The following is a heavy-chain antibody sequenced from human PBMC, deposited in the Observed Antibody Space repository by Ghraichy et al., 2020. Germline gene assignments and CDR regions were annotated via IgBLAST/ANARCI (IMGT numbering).Heavy chain of an antibody. CDR1: GFTFSSYS. CDR2: ISGSSSAI. J-gene: IGHJ4*02. CDR3: ARESYFDY. V-gene: IGHV3-48*02. Sequence: GESLNISCAASGFTFSSYSMNWVRQAPGKGLEWVSYISGSSSAIHYGDSVKGRFTISRDNAKNSLYLQMNSLRDEDTAVYYCARESYFDYWGQGALVTVSS.